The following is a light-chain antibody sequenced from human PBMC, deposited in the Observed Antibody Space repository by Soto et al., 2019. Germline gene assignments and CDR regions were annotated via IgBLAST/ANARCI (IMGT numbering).Light chain of an antibody. Sequence: DLQMTQSPSSLSASVGDRVTITCRASQSISSYLNWYRQKPGKAPKLLIYAASSLQSGVPSRFRGSGSGTDFTLTISSPQPEDFATYYCQQSYSTPRTFGQGTKVEIK. J-gene: IGKJ1*01. CDR3: QQSYSTPRT. V-gene: IGKV1-39*01. CDR2: AAS. CDR1: QSISSY.